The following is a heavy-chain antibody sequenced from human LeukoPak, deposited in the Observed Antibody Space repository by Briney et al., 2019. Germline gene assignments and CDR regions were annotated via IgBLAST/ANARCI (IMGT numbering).Heavy chain of an antibody. D-gene: IGHD6-19*01. Sequence: GASVKVSCKASGYTFTSYDINWVRQATGQGLEWMGWMNPNSGNTGYAQKFQGRVTMTRNSSISTAYMGLTSLRSEDTAVYYCARARQWLVLNYPKPGWLDPWGQGTLVTVSS. CDR3: ARARQWLVLNYPKPGWLDP. CDR1: GYTFTSYD. V-gene: IGHV1-8*01. J-gene: IGHJ5*02. CDR2: MNPNSGNT.